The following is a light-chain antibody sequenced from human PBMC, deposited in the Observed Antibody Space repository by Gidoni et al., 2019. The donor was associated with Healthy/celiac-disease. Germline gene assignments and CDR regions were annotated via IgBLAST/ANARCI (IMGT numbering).Light chain of an antibody. CDR3: AAWDDSLNGPV. V-gene: IGLV1-44*01. Sequence: GQRVTISCSGSSSNIGSNNVNWYQQLPGTAPKLLIYSNNQLPSGVPDRFSGSKSGTSASLAISGLQSEDEADYYCAAWDDSLNGPVFGGGTKLTVL. CDR1: SSNIGSNN. J-gene: IGLJ2*01. CDR2: SNN.